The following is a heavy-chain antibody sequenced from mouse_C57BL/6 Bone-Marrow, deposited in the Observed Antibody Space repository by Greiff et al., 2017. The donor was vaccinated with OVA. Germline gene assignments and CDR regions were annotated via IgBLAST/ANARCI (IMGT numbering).Heavy chain of an antibody. CDR2: INPNYGTT. Sequence: EVQLVESGPGLVKPGASVKISCTASGYSFTDYNMNWVRQSNGKSLEWIGVINPNYGTTSYHQQFKGKATLTVDQSTSTAYIQLNSLTYEDSAVYYCARALITTVVASAMDDWGQGTSVTVSS. CDR1: GYSFTDYN. D-gene: IGHD1-1*01. V-gene: IGHV1-39*01. J-gene: IGHJ4*01. CDR3: ARALITTVVASAMDD.